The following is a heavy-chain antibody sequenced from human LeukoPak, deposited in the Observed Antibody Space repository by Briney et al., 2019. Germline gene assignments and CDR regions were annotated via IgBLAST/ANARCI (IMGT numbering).Heavy chain of an antibody. Sequence: AGGSLRLSCAASGFTFSSYAMHWVRQAPGKGLEWVAVISYDGSNKYYADSVKGRFTISRDNFKNTLYLQMNSLRAEDTAVYYCARSRGVVAATIRPKMYHWFDPWGQGTLVTVSS. CDR1: GFTFSSYA. V-gene: IGHV3-30*04. CDR3: ARSRGVVAATIRPKMYHWFDP. D-gene: IGHD2-15*01. CDR2: ISYDGSNK. J-gene: IGHJ5*02.